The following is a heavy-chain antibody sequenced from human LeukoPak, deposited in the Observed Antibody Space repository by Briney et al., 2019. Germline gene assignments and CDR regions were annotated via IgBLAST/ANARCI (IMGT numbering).Heavy chain of an antibody. CDR3: ARVLEGSSGQHWYFDL. D-gene: IGHD6-19*01. V-gene: IGHV4-34*01. CDR1: GGSFSGYY. Sequence: PSETLSLTCAVYGGSFSGYYWSCIRQPPGKGLEWIGEINHSGSTNYNPSLKSRVTISVDTSKKQFSLKLSSVTAADTAVYYCARVLEGSSGQHWYFDLWGRGTLVTVSS. CDR2: INHSGST. J-gene: IGHJ2*01.